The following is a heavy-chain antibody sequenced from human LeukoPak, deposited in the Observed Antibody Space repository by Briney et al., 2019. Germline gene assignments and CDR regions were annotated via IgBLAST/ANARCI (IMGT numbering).Heavy chain of an antibody. CDR2: LSGSGGST. V-gene: IGHV3-23*01. CDR3: ARDGGITIFGVALNWFDP. CDR1: GFTFSSYG. D-gene: IGHD3-3*01. J-gene: IGHJ5*02. Sequence: GGSLRLSCAASGFTFSSYGMSCVRQAPGKRLECVSALSGSGGSTYYADSVKGRFTISRDNSKNTLYLQMNSLRAEDTAVYYCARDGGITIFGVALNWFDPWGQGTLVTVSS.